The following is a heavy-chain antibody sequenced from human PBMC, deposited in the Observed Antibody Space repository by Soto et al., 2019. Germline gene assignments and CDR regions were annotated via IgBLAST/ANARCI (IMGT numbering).Heavy chain of an antibody. CDR1: GGSITTGGRY. Sequence: QVRLQEWGPGLLKPSQTLSLKCSVSGGSITTGGRYWSWIRQLPGKGLEWIGDIYYSGNTYYNASLKSRVTISVEAAKNPFSLKLSSVTAADTAVYYCAQALVFTGGDGFDTWGQGRLVTVSS. CDR3: AQALVFTGGDGFDT. CDR2: IYYSGNT. J-gene: IGHJ3*02. V-gene: IGHV4-31*02. D-gene: IGHD1-1*01.